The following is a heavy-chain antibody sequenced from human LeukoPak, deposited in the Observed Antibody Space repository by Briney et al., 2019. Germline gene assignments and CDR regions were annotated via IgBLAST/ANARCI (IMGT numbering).Heavy chain of an antibody. CDR2: VSGGGGST. J-gene: IGHJ4*02. CDR1: GFIFSSYA. Sequence: PGGSLRLSCAASGFIFSSYAMSWVRQAPGKGLEWVSSVSGGGGSTYYADSVKGRFTISRDNSKSTLFLQMNSLRAEDTAVYYCAKSSYYDSSGYYREYYFDYWGQGTQVTVSS. D-gene: IGHD3-22*01. V-gene: IGHV3-23*01. CDR3: AKSSYYDSSGYYREYYFDY.